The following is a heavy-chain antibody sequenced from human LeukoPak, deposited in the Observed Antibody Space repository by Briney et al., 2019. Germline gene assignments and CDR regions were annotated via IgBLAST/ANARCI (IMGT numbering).Heavy chain of an antibody. D-gene: IGHD3-10*01. CDR1: GVSVGSGSHF. V-gene: IGHV4-39*07. J-gene: IGHJ4*02. CDR3: AREGSYFGQGDDY. CDR2: MHSTGST. Sequence: PSETLSLTCTVSGVSVGSGSHFWGWIRQPPGKGLEWIGCMHSTGSTFDNPSLKSRVTASLDASKNQFSLRLSSVTAADTAVYYCAREGSYFGQGDDYWGQGTLVTVSS.